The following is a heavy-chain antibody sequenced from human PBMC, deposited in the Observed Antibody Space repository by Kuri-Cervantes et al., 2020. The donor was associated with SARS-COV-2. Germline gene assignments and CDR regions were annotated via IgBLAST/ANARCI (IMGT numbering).Heavy chain of an antibody. J-gene: IGHJ4*02. Sequence: ESLKISCAVYGGSFSGYYWSWIRQPPGKGLEWIGEINHSGSTNYNPSLKSRVTISVDTSKNQFSLKLSSVTAAYTAVYYCASLRGYSYGSFDYWGQGTLVTVSS. V-gene: IGHV4-34*01. CDR3: ASLRGYSYGSFDY. CDR1: GGSFSGYY. D-gene: IGHD5-18*01. CDR2: INHSGST.